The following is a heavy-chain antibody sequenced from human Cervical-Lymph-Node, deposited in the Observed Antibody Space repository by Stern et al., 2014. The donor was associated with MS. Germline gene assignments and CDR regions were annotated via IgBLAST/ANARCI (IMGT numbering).Heavy chain of an antibody. CDR3: AKARPPYSYFYGMDV. CDR2: INPDSGDT. J-gene: IGHJ6*02. Sequence: VQLVQYGAEVKKPGASVKVSCQGSGYIFTGYYLYWVRQAPGEGLEWIGWINPDSGDTNYVQKFQGRVTMTRDTSINTAYMQMSSLTSGDTAVYYCAKARPPYSYFYGMDVWGQGTTVTVSS. V-gene: IGHV1-2*02. CDR1: GYIFTGYY.